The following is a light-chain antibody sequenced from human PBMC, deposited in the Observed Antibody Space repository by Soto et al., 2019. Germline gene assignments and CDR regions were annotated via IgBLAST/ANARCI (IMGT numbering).Light chain of an antibody. CDR1: SSDVGGYNY. V-gene: IGLV2-8*01. Sequence: QSALTQPPSASGSPGQSVTISCTGTSSDVGGYNYVSWYHPHPGKAPKLVIYAVSKRPSGVPDRFAGSRSGNTASLTVSGLQAEDEADDDCSSYAGNNNYVFGTGTKLTVL. CDR2: AVS. J-gene: IGLJ1*01. CDR3: SSYAGNNNYV.